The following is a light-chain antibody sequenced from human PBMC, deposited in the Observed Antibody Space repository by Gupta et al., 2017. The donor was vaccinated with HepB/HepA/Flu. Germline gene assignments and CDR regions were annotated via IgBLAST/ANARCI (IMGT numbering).Light chain of an antibody. CDR2: GKN. CDR1: SLRFYF. CDR3: KSRDNSGNYYV. J-gene: IGLJ1*01. V-gene: IGLV3-19*01. Sequence: SSELAQDPAVSVALGQTVRITCQGDSLRFYFASWSQQRPGQAPVLVVYGKNKRPSGIPDRFSGSSSGDTASLTITGAQAEDEADYFCKSRDNSGNYYVFAPGTKVTVL.